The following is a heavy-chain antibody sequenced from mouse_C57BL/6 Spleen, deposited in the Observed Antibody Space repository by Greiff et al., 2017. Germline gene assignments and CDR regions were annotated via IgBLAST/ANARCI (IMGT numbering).Heavy chain of an antibody. Sequence: EVKLVESGGGLVQPGGSMKLSCAASGFTFSDAWMDWVRQSPEKGLEWVAEIRNKDNNHAPYYADSVKGRFTISRDDSKSSVYLQMISLRAEDNGIYYCTKITGSFAYWGQGTLVTVSA. J-gene: IGHJ3*01. CDR3: TKITGSFAY. CDR2: IRNKDNNHAP. CDR1: GFTFSDAW. V-gene: IGHV6-6*01. D-gene: IGHD1-1*01.